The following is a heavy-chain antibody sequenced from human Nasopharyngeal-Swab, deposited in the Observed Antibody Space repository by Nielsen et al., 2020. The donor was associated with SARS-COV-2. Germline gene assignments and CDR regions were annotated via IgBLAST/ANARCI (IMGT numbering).Heavy chain of an antibody. V-gene: IGHV6-1*01. CDR3: ARGGYSYGSESFDY. J-gene: IGHJ4*02. D-gene: IGHD5-18*01. CDR2: TYYRSKWYN. Sequence: SQTRSLTRAISGDSVSSNSAAWNWIRQTPSRGLEWLGRTYYRSKWYNDYAVSVKSRITINPDTSKNQFSLQLNSVTPEDTAVYYCARGGYSYGSESFDYWGQGTLVTVSS. CDR1: GDSVSSNSAA.